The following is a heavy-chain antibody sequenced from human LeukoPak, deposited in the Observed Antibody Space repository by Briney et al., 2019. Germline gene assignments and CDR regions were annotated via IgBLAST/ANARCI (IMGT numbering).Heavy chain of an antibody. CDR2: ISGSGDST. V-gene: IGHV3-23*01. D-gene: IGHD3-16*02. Sequence: PGGSLRLSCAASGFTFSTYAMTWVRQAPGKGLEWVSAISGSGDSTYYPDSVKGRFTISRDNSKNTLFLQMNSLRVEDTAVYYCAKPPHYVGLGELSPLEHWGQGTLVTVST. CDR1: GFTFSTYA. J-gene: IGHJ1*01. CDR3: AKPPHYVGLGELSPLEH.